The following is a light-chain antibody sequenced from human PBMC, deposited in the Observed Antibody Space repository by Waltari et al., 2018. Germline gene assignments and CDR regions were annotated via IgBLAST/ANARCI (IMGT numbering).Light chain of an antibody. V-gene: IGLV1-51*01. J-gene: IGLJ2*01. CDR3: GAWDDAQSAVV. CDR2: DNN. CDR1: GSTLGRNY. Sequence: QSVLTQPPSVSAAPGQKVTIPCPGSGSTLGRNYFCWYQQFPGTAPKLLIYDNNKRPSGIPDRFSGSKSGTSATLGITGLQTGDEADYYCGAWDDAQSAVVFGGGTKLTVL.